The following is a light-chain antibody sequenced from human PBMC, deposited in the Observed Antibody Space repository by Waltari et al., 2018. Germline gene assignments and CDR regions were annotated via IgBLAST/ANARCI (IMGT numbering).Light chain of an antibody. V-gene: IGKV1D-13*01. CDR3: QQAKNFPAVS. CDR1: PAINRD. J-gene: IGKJ4*01. CDR2: YAS. Sequence: AIQLTQSPSALSASVGDRVTIACRASPAINRDLAWSQQTPGKAPKLLIYYASSWQSGVPSRFSGSGSGTDFTLTISGLQADDSAIYYCQQAKNFPAVSFGGGTKVEIK.